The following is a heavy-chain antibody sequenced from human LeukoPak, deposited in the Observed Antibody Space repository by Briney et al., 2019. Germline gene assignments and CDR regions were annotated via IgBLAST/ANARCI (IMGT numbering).Heavy chain of an antibody. D-gene: IGHD3-10*01. CDR3: ASDMASITMVRGVSFDY. V-gene: IGHV3-7*03. CDR2: INQDGSEK. CDR1: GFTFSSNW. J-gene: IGHJ4*02. Sequence: GGPLRLSCAASGFTFSSNWTSWVRQAPGKGLEWVANINQDGSEKYSVDSVKGRFTISRDNAKNSLYLQMNSLRAEDTAVYYCASDMASITMVRGVSFDYWGQGALVTVSS.